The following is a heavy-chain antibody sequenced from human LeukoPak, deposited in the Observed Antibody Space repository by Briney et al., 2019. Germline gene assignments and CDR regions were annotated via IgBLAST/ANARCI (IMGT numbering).Heavy chain of an antibody. CDR3: ARAELGSGWSYYYYYYGMDV. CDR1: GGSISSYY. V-gene: IGHV4-59*01. CDR2: IYYSGST. D-gene: IGHD6-19*01. Sequence: PSETLSLTCTVSGGSISSYYWSWIRQPPGKGLEWIGYIYYSGSTNYNPSLKSRVTISVDTSKNQFSLKLSSVTAADTAVYYCARAELGSGWSYYYYYYGMDVWGQGTTVTVSS. J-gene: IGHJ6*02.